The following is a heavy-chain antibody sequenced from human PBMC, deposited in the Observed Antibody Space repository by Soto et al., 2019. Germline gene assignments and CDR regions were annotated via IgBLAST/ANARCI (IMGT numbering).Heavy chain of an antibody. D-gene: IGHD5-18*01. V-gene: IGHV3-48*02. CDR1: GFTFSSYS. J-gene: IGHJ4*02. CDR2: ISSSSSTI. CDR3: ARDLGYGLFDY. Sequence: GSLRLSCAASGFTFSSYSMNWVRQAPGKGLEWVSYISSSSSTIYYADSVKGRFTISRDNAKNSLYLQMDSLGDEDTAVYYCARDLGYGLFDYWGQGTLVTVSS.